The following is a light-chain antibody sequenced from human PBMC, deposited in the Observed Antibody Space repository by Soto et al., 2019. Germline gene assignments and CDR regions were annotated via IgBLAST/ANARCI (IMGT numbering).Light chain of an antibody. CDR3: QQLYRYPLS. J-gene: IGKJ4*01. V-gene: IGKV1-9*01. CDR1: QGISSY. Sequence: QLTQSPSSLSASVGDRVTITCRASQGISSYLAWYQQKPGKVPKLLFSAASPLESGVPLRFSGGVFGTEFTLTISSLQPEDFAAYYCQQLYRYPLSFGGGTKVEIK. CDR2: AAS.